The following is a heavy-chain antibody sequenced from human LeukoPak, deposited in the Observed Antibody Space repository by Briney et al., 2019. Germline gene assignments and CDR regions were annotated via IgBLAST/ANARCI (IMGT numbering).Heavy chain of an antibody. V-gene: IGHV1-69*05. CDR2: IIPIFGTA. D-gene: IGHD1-7*01. CDR3: ARVGNYGPFDY. J-gene: IGHJ4*02. CDR1: GYTFTGYY. Sequence: SVKVSCKASGYTFTGYYMHWVRQAPGQGLEWMGRIIPIFGTANYAQKFQGRVTITTDESTSTAYMELSSLRSEDTAVYYCARVGNYGPFDYWGQGTLVTVSS.